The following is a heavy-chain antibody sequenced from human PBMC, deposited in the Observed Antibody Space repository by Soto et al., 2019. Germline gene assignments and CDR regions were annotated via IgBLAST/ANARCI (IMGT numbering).Heavy chain of an antibody. Sequence: QVQLVQSGAEVKKPGASVKVSCKASGYTFTSYGISWVRQAPGQGLEWMGWISAYNGNTNYAQKLQGRVTMTTDTSTGTAYMELRSLRSDDPAVYYCARDRAPFTMIVVVSTSEGDAFDIWGQGTMVTVSS. J-gene: IGHJ3*02. CDR3: ARDRAPFTMIVVVSTSEGDAFDI. CDR1: GYTFTSYG. CDR2: ISAYNGNT. V-gene: IGHV1-18*01. D-gene: IGHD3-22*01.